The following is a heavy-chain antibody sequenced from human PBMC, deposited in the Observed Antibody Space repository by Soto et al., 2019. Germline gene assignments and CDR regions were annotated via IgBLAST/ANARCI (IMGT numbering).Heavy chain of an antibody. J-gene: IGHJ3*02. Sequence: PSETLSLTCTVSGGSISSGGYYWSWIRQHPGKGLEWIGYIYYSGSTYYNPSLKSRVTISVDTSKNQFSLKLSSVTAADTAVYYCARGARDDYGDERAFDIWGQGTMVTVSS. V-gene: IGHV4-31*03. CDR3: ARGARDDYGDERAFDI. CDR1: GGSISSGGYY. CDR2: IYYSGST. D-gene: IGHD4-17*01.